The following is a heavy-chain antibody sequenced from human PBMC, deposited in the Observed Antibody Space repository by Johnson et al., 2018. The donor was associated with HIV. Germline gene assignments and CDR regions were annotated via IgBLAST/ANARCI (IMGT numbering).Heavy chain of an antibody. CDR2: ISSSGNTT. J-gene: IGHJ3*02. D-gene: IGHD3-16*01. Sequence: QVQLVESGGGLVKPGGSLRLSCAASGFTFSDYYMSWIRQAPGKGLEGVSYISSSGNTTFYADSVKGRFTISRDNAKNSLFLQMNSLRAVYTAVYYCARDPYDRDAFDIWGQGTMVTVSS. CDR1: GFTFSDYY. CDR3: ARDPYDRDAFDI. V-gene: IGHV3-11*04.